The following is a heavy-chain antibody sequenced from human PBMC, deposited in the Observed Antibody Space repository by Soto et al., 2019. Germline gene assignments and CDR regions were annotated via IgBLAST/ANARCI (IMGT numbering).Heavy chain of an antibody. CDR2: ISSGSSYI. CDR1: GFTFSSYS. V-gene: IGHV3-21*01. CDR3: ATALSDFDY. Sequence: EVQLVESGGGLVKPGGCLRLSCAASGFTFSSYSMNWVRQSPGKGLEWVSSISSGSSYIYYADSIKGRFTISRDNAKNSLYLQMNSLRAEDTAVYYCATALSDFDYWGQGTLVTVSS. J-gene: IGHJ4*02.